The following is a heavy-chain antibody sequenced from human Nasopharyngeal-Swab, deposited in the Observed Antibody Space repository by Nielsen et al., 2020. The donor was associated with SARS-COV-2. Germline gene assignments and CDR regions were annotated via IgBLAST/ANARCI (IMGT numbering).Heavy chain of an antibody. Sequence: SLKISCAASGFTFDDYAMHWVRQAPGKGLEWVSGISWNSGSIGYADSVKGRFTISRDNAKNSLYLQMNSLRAEDTALYYWAKDSGHHLYYYGMDVWGQGTTVTVSS. J-gene: IGHJ6*02. CDR2: ISWNSGSI. V-gene: IGHV3-9*01. CDR3: AKDSGHHLYYYGMDV. CDR1: GFTFDDYA.